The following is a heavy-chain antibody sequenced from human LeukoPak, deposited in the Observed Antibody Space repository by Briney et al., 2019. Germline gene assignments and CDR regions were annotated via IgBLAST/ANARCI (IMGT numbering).Heavy chain of an antibody. CDR2: ISAYNGNT. Sequence: ASVKVSCKASGYTFTSYGISWVRQAPGQGLEWMGWISAYNGNTNYAQKLQGRVTMTTDTSTSTAYMELRSLRSEDTAVYYCARDQEIFSVGAPGGYWGQGTLVTVSS. V-gene: IGHV1-18*01. CDR1: GYTFTSYG. D-gene: IGHD1-26*01. CDR3: ARDQEIFSVGAPGGY. J-gene: IGHJ4*02.